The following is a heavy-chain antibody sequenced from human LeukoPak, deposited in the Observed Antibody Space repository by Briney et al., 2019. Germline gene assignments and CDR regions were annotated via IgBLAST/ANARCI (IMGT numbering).Heavy chain of an antibody. CDR1: GYKFTSHW. CDR3: ARRKGYYDTSGYYAFDY. J-gene: IGHJ4*02. Sequence: GESLKISCKGSGYKFTSHWIAWVRQMPGKGLEWMGIIFPDDSDTRYSPSFQGQVTISADKSISTAYLQWSSLKASDTAMYYCARRKGYYDTSGYYAFDYWGQGTMVTVPS. V-gene: IGHV5-51*01. D-gene: IGHD3-22*01. CDR2: IFPDDSDT.